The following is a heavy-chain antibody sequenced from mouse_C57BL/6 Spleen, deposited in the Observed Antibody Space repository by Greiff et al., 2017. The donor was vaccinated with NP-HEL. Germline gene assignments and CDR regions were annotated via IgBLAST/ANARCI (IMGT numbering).Heavy chain of an antibody. CDR3: ARGTVVAWYFEG. CDR1: GYSITSGYY. Sequence: EVHLVESGPGLVKPSQSLSLTCSVTGYSITSGYYWNWIRQFPGNKLEWMGYISYDGSNNYNPSLKNRISITRDTSKNQFVLKLNSVTTEDTATYYCARGTVVAWYFEGWGTGTTVTVAS. CDR2: ISYDGSN. J-gene: IGHJ1*03. V-gene: IGHV3-6*01. D-gene: IGHD1-1*01.